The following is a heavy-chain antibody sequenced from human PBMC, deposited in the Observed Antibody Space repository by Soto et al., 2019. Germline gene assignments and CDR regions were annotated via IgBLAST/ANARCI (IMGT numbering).Heavy chain of an antibody. D-gene: IGHD4-17*01. CDR1: GGSVSIGDYL. Sequence: VQLQESGPGLVTPSQTLSLTCTVFGGSVSIGDYLWGWIRQRPGKGPEWIGYIHDSGNTYYNPSLKSRVTISLDTSKNQFSLKVTSMTAADTAVYFCARARGGDSGDYASLFDRWGQGNLVTVSS. CDR2: IHDSGNT. V-gene: IGHV4-30-4*01. J-gene: IGHJ5*02. CDR3: ARARGGDSGDYASLFDR.